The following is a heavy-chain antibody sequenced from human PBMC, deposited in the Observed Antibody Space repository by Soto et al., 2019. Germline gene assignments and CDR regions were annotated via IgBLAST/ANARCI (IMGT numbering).Heavy chain of an antibody. J-gene: IGHJ4*02. V-gene: IGHV2-5*02. CDR3: AHSAYSISWYGVLVDY. Sequence: QITLKESGPPLVKPTQTLTLTCTFSGFSLSTSGVGMGWIRQPPGKALEWLALIYWDDDKRYSPSLKRRLTITKDTSKNHVVLTMTNMDPVDTATYYCAHSAYSISWYGVLVDYWCQGSLVTVSS. CDR1: GFSLSTSGVG. CDR2: IYWDDDK. D-gene: IGHD6-13*01.